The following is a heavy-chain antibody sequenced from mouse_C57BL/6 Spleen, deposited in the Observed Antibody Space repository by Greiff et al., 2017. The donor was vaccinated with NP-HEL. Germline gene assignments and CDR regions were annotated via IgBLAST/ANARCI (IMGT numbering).Heavy chain of an antibody. V-gene: IGHV1-15*01. CDR3: TKDSNYLFDY. J-gene: IGHJ2*01. CDR2: IDPETGGT. D-gene: IGHD2-5*01. Sequence: QVQLQQSGAELVRPGASVTLSCKASGYTFTDYEMHWVKQTPVHGLEWIGAIDPETGGTAYNQKFKGKSILTADKSSSTAYMELRSLTSEDSAVYYCTKDSNYLFDYWGQGTTLTVSS. CDR1: GYTFTDYE.